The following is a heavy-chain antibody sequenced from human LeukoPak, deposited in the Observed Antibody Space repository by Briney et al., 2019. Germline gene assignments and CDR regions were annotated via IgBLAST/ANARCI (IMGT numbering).Heavy chain of an antibody. Sequence: SETLSLTCAVYGGSFSGYYWSWIRQPPGKGLEWIGEINHSGSTNYNPSLKSRVTISVDTSKNQFSLKLSSVTAADTAVYYCARQVVPAAMSRSNWFDPWGQGILVTVSS. J-gene: IGHJ5*02. CDR3: ARQVVPAAMSRSNWFDP. D-gene: IGHD2-2*01. CDR2: INHSGST. CDR1: GGSFSGYY. V-gene: IGHV4-34*01.